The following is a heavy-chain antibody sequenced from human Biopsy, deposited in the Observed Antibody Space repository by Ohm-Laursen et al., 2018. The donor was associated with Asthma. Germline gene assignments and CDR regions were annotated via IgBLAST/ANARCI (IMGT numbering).Heavy chain of an antibody. CDR2: IYHLGNA. V-gene: IGHV4-4*01. CDR1: GGSISVSNW. Sequence: PGTLSLTCDVSGGSISVSNWWSWVRQPPGRGLEWIGQIYHLGNANYNPSLKNRVTMSVDKSKNQFSLKLTSVTAADTAVYFCARRWRSYDSSNYYLDQWGQGTLVTVSS. D-gene: IGHD3-22*01. CDR3: ARRWRSYDSSNYYLDQ. J-gene: IGHJ4*02.